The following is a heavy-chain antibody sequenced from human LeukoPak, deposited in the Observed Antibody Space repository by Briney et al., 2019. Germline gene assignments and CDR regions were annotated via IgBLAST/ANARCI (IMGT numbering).Heavy chain of an antibody. CDR2: IYHSGST. Sequence: SETLSLTCTVSGVSISSGGYYWSWIRQPPGKGLEWIGYIYHSGSTYYNPSLKSRVTISVDRSKNQFSLKLSSVTAADTAVYYCAREGAQGQLPFDYWGQGILVTVSS. CDR3: AREGAQGQLPFDY. CDR1: GVSISSGGYY. J-gene: IGHJ4*02. V-gene: IGHV4-30-2*01. D-gene: IGHD1-26*01.